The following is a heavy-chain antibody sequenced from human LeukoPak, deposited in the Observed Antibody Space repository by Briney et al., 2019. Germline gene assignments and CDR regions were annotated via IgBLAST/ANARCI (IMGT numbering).Heavy chain of an antibody. Sequence: AAVKVSCKASRYTFTSYEINWVRQATGQGLEWMGWMNPNSGNTGYAQKFQGRDTRTRNTSISTAYMELSSLRSEDTAVYHCARGPNKYDGGNSGSAWFDPWGQGTLVTVSS. CDR3: ARGPNKYDGGNSGSAWFDP. CDR2: MNPNSGNT. V-gene: IGHV1-8*01. D-gene: IGHD4-23*01. J-gene: IGHJ5*02. CDR1: RYTFTSYE.